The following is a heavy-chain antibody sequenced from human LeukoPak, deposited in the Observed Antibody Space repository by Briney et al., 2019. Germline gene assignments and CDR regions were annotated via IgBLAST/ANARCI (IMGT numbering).Heavy chain of an antibody. CDR2: ISAYNGNT. Sequence: VKVSCKASGYTFTSYGISWVRQAPGQGLEWMGWISAYNGNTNYAQKLQGRVTMTTDTSTSTAYMELRSLRSDDTAVYYCARVTQNYDFWSGYYLASNWFDPWGQGTLVTVSS. D-gene: IGHD3-3*01. J-gene: IGHJ5*02. CDR3: ARVTQNYDFWSGYYLASNWFDP. V-gene: IGHV1-18*01. CDR1: GYTFTSYG.